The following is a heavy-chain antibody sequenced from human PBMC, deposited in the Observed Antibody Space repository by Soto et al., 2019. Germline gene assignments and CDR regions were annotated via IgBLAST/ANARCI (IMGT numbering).Heavy chain of an antibody. J-gene: IGHJ4*02. V-gene: IGHV1-69*02. CDR2: IIPILGIA. CDR1: GGTFSSYT. Sequence: SVKVSCKASGGTFSSYTISWVRQAPGQGLEWMGRIIPILGIANYAQKFQGRVTITADKSTSTAYMELSSLRSEDSATYYCARSGSGYYYGFDYWGQGTLVTVSS. D-gene: IGHD3-22*01. CDR3: ARSGSGYYYGFDY.